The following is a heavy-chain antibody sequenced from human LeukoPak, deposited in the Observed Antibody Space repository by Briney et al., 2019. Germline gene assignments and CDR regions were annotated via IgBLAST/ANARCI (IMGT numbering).Heavy chain of an antibody. V-gene: IGHV3-48*01. CDR2: ISSSSTTR. CDR3: ARPYCSGGSCYSSIPGPAQ. D-gene: IGHD2-15*01. J-gene: IGHJ4*02. Sequence: GGSLRLSCAASGFAFNTYSMNWVRQAPGKGLEWVSYISSSSTTRYYADSVKGRFTISRDNAKSSLYLQMNGLRAEDTAVYYCARPYCSGGSCYSSIPGPAQWGQGTLVTVSS. CDR1: GFAFNTYS.